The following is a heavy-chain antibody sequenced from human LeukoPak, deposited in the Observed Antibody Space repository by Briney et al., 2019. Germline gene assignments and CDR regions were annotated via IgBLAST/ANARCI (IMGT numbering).Heavy chain of an antibody. CDR1: W. CDR2: IDPSDSYT. CDR3: AISSTSPLSY. D-gene: IGHD2-2*01. Sequence: WWSWVRQPPGKGLEWMGRIDPSDSYTNYSPSFQGHVTISADKSISTAYLQWSSLKASDTAMYYCAISSTSPLSYWGQGTLVTVSS. V-gene: IGHV5-10-1*01. J-gene: IGHJ4*02.